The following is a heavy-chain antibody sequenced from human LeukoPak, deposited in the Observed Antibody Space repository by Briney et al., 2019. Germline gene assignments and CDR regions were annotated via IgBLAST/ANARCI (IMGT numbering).Heavy chain of an antibody. J-gene: IGHJ4*02. CDR1: GFTFSDYY. CDR2: ISSSGSTI. CDR3: ARSGHDYPYYFDY. Sequence: GGSPRLSCAASGFTFSDYYMSWIRQAPGKGLEWVSYISSSGSTIYYADPVKGRFTISRDNAKNSLYLQMNSLRAEDTAVYYCARSGHDYPYYFDYWGQGTLVTVSS. V-gene: IGHV3-11*01. D-gene: IGHD4-11*01.